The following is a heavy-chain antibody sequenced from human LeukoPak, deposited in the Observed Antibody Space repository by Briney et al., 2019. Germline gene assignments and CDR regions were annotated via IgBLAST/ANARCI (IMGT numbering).Heavy chain of an antibody. V-gene: IGHV3-53*01. CDR2: IYSDDT. CDR1: GFTVSTNS. CDR3: ARSPHILTGENFDY. Sequence: GGSLRLSCTVSGFTVSTNSMSWVRQAPGKGLEWVSFIYSDDTHYSDSVKGRFTISRDNSKNTLYLQMNSLRAEDTAVYYCARSPHILTGENFDYWGQGTLLTVSS. J-gene: IGHJ4*02. D-gene: IGHD3-9*01.